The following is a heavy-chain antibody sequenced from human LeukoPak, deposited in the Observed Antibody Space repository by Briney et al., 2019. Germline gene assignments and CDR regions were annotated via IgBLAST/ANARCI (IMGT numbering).Heavy chain of an antibody. CDR1: GYTFTRYG. J-gene: IGHJ3*02. Sequence: ASVKVSCKASGYTFTRYGISWVRQAPGQGLGWMGWMNAYNGNTNYAQTLQGRVTMTTDTTTSTAYMEQRSLRSDGTDVYYCARDRDAIQLWLNYAFDIWGQGTMVTVSS. V-gene: IGHV1-18*04. CDR3: ARDRDAIQLWLNYAFDI. D-gene: IGHD5-18*01. CDR2: MNAYNGNT.